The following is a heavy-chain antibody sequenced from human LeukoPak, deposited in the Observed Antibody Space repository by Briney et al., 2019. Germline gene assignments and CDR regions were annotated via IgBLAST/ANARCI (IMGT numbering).Heavy chain of an antibody. CDR1: GFTFSSYA. CDR3: AKVTRLRYFDWLAPLDY. V-gene: IGHV3-23*01. J-gene: IGHJ4*02. D-gene: IGHD3-9*01. Sequence: GGSLRLSCAASGFTFSSYAMSWVRQAPGKGLEWVSAISGSGGSTYYADSVKGRFTISRDNPKNTLYLQMNSLRAEDTAVYYCAKVTRLRYFDWLAPLDYWGQGTLVTVSS. CDR2: ISGSGGST.